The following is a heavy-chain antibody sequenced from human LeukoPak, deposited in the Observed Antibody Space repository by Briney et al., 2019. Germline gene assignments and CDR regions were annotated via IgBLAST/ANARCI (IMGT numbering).Heavy chain of an antibody. CDR1: GFTFSNFG. V-gene: IGHV3-33*01. Sequence: GGSLRLSCAASGFTFSNFGFHWVRQAPGKGLEWVAFIWYDGSNRYYADSVKGRFTISRDKSKNTLYLQMNSLRADDTAVYYCARDRANYYVDYWGQGTLVTVSS. CDR3: ARDRANYYVDY. D-gene: IGHD3-10*01. J-gene: IGHJ4*02. CDR2: IWYDGSNR.